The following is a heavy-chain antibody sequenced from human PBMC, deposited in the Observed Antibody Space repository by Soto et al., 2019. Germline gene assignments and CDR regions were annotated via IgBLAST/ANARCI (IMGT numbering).Heavy chain of an antibody. CDR3: GVVPAATGDY. CDR1: GYSISSGYY. D-gene: IGHD2-2*01. J-gene: IGHJ4*02. CDR2: IYHRGST. V-gene: IGHV4-38-2*01. Sequence: KPSETLSFTCAVSGYSISSGYYWGWIRQPPGKGLAWIWSIYHRGSTYYNPSLKSRVTISVDTSKNQFSLKLSSVTAADTAVYYCGVVPAATGDYWGQGTLVTVSS.